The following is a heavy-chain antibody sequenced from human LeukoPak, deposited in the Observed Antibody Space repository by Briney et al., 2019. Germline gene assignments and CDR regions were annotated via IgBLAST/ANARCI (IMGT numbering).Heavy chain of an antibody. D-gene: IGHD3-9*01. CDR1: GGSFSGYY. V-gene: IGHV4-34*01. J-gene: IGHJ4*02. Sequence: SETLSLTCAVYGGSFSGYYWSWIRQPPGKGLEWIGEINDSGSTNYNPSLKSRVTISVDTSKNQFSLKLSSVTAADTAVYYCARGPDERTIRYFDWLYNYWGQGTLVTVSS. CDR2: INDSGST. CDR3: ARGPDERTIRYFDWLYNY.